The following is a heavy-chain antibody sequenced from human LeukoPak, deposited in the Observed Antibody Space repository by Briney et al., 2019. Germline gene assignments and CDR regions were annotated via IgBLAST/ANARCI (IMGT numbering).Heavy chain of an antibody. J-gene: IGHJ5*02. V-gene: IGHV1-8*02. Sequence: ASVTVSCKASGYTFTGYYMHWVRQATGQGLEWMGWMNSNSGNTGYAQKFQGRVTMTRNTSISTAYMELSSLRSEDTAVYYCARDYGHSLGFDPWGQGTLVTVSS. CDR3: ARDYGHSLGFDP. CDR2: MNSNSGNT. D-gene: IGHD4-17*01. CDR1: GYTFTGYY.